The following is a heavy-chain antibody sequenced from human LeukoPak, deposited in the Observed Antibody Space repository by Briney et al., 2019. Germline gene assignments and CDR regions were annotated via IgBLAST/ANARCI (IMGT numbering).Heavy chain of an antibody. CDR1: GFTFSSYA. V-gene: IGHV3-23*01. J-gene: IGHJ6*03. CDR3: AARYWGDYMDV. D-gene: IGHD2-15*01. CDR2: IASSGTST. Sequence: PGGSLRLSCAASGFTFSSYAMSWVRQAPGKGLDWVSVIASSGTSTYYSDSVKGRFTISRDNAKNSLYLQMNSLRAEDTAVYYCAARYWGDYMDVWGKGTTVTISS.